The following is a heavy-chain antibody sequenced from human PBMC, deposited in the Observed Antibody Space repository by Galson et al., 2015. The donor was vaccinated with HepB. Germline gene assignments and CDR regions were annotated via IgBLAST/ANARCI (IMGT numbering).Heavy chain of an antibody. CDR2: ISTSGVNI. V-gene: IGHV3-11*01. J-gene: IGHJ4*02. Sequence: SLRLSCAASGFAFSDYYMTWIRQAPGKGLEWISFISTSGVNIYYADSVKGRFTISRDNAKDSLYLQMNSLRAEDTAVYYCARAHDSSGLFLPAYWGQGTLVTVSS. D-gene: IGHD6-19*01. CDR3: ARAHDSSGLFLPAY. CDR1: GFAFSDYY.